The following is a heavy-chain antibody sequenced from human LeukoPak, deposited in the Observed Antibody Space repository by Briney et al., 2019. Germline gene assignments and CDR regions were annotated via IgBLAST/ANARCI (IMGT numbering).Heavy chain of an antibody. V-gene: IGHV3-23*01. J-gene: IGHJ4*02. CDR2: ISPSGGIT. CDR3: AKGRTEGGTLALDY. CDR1: GFTFSSHG. D-gene: IGHD6-19*01. Sequence: GGSLRLSCAASGFTFSSHGMNWVRQAPGKGLGWVSGISPSGGITYYTAPVKGRFTISRDNSKNTVSLQMNSLRGEDTDVYYCAKGRTEGGTLALDYWGQGTLVTVSS.